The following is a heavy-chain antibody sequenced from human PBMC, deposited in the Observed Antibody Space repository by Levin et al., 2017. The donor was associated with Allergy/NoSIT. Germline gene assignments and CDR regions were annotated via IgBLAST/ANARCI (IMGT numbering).Heavy chain of an antibody. D-gene: IGHD1-26*01. CDR3: FTDDVVGGRRGTADY. V-gene: IGHV3-15*01. Sequence: GGSLRLSCAASGFTFTYAWMYWVRQSPGRGLEWVGRFKSKRDGGTTDYAAPVKGRFTISRDDSDNTLYLQMNSLKTEDTAVYYCFTDDVVGGRRGTADYWGQGTLVTVSS. J-gene: IGHJ4*02. CDR2: FKSKRDGGTT. CDR1: GFTFTYAW.